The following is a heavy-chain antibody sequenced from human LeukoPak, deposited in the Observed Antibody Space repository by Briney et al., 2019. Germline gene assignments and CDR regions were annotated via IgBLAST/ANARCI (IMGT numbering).Heavy chain of an antibody. D-gene: IGHD3-9*01. CDR3: ARGPNFDWLLYFDY. CDR1: GFTFSSHG. Sequence: GGTLRLSCVASGFTFSSHGMNWVRQAPGKGLEWVSYISSSGSTIYYADSVKGRFTISRDNAKNSLYLQMNSLRAEDTAVYYCARGPNFDWLLYFDYWGQGTLVTVSS. J-gene: IGHJ4*02. V-gene: IGHV3-48*04. CDR2: ISSSGSTI.